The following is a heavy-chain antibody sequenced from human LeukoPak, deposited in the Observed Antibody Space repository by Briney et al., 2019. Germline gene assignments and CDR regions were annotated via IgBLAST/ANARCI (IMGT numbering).Heavy chain of an antibody. CDR3: ATTTLPYYYYGMDV. D-gene: IGHD1-14*01. CDR1: GFTFSSYS. Sequence: GGSLRLSCAASGFTFSSYSMNWVRQAPGKGLEWVSSISSSSSYIYYADSVKGRFTISRDNAKNSLYLQMNSLRAEDTAVYYCATTTLPYYYYGMDVWGQGTTVTVSS. CDR2: ISSSSSYI. V-gene: IGHV3-21*01. J-gene: IGHJ6*02.